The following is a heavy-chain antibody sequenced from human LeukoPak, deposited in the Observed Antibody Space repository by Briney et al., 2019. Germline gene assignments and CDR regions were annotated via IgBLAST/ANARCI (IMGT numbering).Heavy chain of an antibody. J-gene: IGHJ4*02. CDR2: IIPILGIA. CDR3: ARIAAAGPRDY. D-gene: IGHD6-13*01. V-gene: IGHV1-69*04. CDR1: GGTFSSYA. Sequence: SVKVSCKASGGTFSSYAISWVRQAPGQGLEWMGRIIPILGIANYAQKFQGRVTITADKSTSTAYMELSSLRSEDTAVYYCARIAAAGPRDYWGQGTLVTVSS.